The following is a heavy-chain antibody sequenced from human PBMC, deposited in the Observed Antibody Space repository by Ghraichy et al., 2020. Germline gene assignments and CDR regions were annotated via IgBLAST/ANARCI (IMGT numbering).Heavy chain of an antibody. CDR1: GFTFSSYA. D-gene: IGHD2-15*01. CDR3: AKGLAGYCSGGSCYPYYGMDV. J-gene: IGHJ6*02. Sequence: GGSLRLSCAASGFTFSSYAMSWVRQAPGKGLEWVSAISGSGGSTYYADSVKGRFTISRDNSKNTLYLQMNSLRAEDTAVYYCAKGLAGYCSGGSCYPYYGMDVWVQGSTVTVSS. CDR2: ISGSGGST. V-gene: IGHV3-23*01.